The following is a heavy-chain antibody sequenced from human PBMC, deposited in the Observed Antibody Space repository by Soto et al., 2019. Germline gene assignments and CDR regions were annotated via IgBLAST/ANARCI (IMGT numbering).Heavy chain of an antibody. CDR3: AKSLYYYDSSPLDH. J-gene: IGHJ4*02. CDR1: GFDFEDYA. D-gene: IGHD3-22*01. Sequence: VQLVESGGIGVQTGGSLRLSCAAVGFDFEDYAMHWARQVPGKGLEWVSLTNSDGTDSYYADSVKGRFTISRDNAKTTLYLQMDRLRPEDTALYFCAKSLYYYDSSPLDHWGQGTLVTVSS. V-gene: IGHV3-43D*04. CDR2: TNSDGTDS.